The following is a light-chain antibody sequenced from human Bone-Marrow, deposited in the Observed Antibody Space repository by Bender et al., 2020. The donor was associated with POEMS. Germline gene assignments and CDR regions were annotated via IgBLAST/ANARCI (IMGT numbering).Light chain of an antibody. Sequence: QSALTQPASVSGAPGQSITISCTGSSSDVGAYNRVAWYKQHPGKAPTVIIYEVSKRPSGVPSRFSGSKSGNTASLTISGLQAEDEGDYYCCSYAGRYTYLFGTGTKVTVL. CDR1: SSDVGAYNR. V-gene: IGLV2-23*02. J-gene: IGLJ1*01. CDR2: EVS. CDR3: CSYAGRYTYL.